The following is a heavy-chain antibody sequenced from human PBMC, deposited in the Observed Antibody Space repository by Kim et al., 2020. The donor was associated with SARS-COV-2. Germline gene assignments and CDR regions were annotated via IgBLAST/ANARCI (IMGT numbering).Heavy chain of an antibody. Sequence: ADSVQGRVTNSRDNSKNTLYLQMNSLRAEDTAVYYCARDFGRIVGATLDYWGQGTLVTVSS. D-gene: IGHD1-26*01. J-gene: IGHJ4*02. CDR3: ARDFGRIVGATLDY. V-gene: IGHV3-33*01.